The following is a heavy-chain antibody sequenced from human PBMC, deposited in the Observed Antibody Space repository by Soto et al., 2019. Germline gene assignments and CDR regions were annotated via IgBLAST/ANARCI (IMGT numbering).Heavy chain of an antibody. CDR1: GFTFSSYE. V-gene: IGHV3-48*03. Sequence: GGSLRLSCAASGFTFSSYEMNWVRQAPGKGLEWVSYISSSGSTIYYADSVKGRSTISRDNAKNSLYLQMNSLRAEDTAVYYCARDGPYYYDSSGYLDYWGQGTLVTVSS. J-gene: IGHJ4*02. CDR2: ISSSGSTI. D-gene: IGHD3-22*01. CDR3: ARDGPYYYDSSGYLDY.